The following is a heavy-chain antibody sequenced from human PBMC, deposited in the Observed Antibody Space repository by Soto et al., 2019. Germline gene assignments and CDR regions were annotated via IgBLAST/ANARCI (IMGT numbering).Heavy chain of an antibody. D-gene: IGHD4-4*01. Sequence: AAVKVSCKASGYTFSNYYMHWVRQAPGQGYEWMGIINPSGGSTTYAQKFQGRVTMTRDTSTTTVYMELSSLKSEDTAVYYCERYDYNGYYFXYWGQGTLVXVSS. CDR3: ERYDYNGYYFXY. J-gene: IGHJ4*02. CDR2: INPSGGST. CDR1: GYTFSNYY. V-gene: IGHV1-46*01.